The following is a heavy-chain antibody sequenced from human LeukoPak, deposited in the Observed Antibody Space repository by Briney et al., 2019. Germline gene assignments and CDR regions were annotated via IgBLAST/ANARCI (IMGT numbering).Heavy chain of an antibody. CDR1: GFTFRTYG. CDR3: ARDLGATLVAIDY. Sequence: GGSLRLSCAASGFTFRTYGMHWVRQAPGKGLEWVAVISYDGSNKYYADSVKGRFTISRDNSKNTLYLQMNSLRAEDTAVYYCARDLGATLVAIDYWGQGTLVTVSS. V-gene: IGHV3-30*19. CDR2: ISYDGSNK. D-gene: IGHD5-12*01. J-gene: IGHJ4*02.